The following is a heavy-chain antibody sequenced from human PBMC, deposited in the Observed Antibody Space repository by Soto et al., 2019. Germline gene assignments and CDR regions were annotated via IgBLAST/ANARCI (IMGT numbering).Heavy chain of an antibody. D-gene: IGHD3-10*01. CDR1: GGSFSGYY. J-gene: IGHJ5*02. V-gene: IGHV4-34*01. CDR2: INHSGST. Sequence: QVQLQQWGAGLLKPSETLSLTCAVYGGSFSGYYWSWIRQPPGKGLEWIGEINHSGSTNYNPSLKSRVTISVDTSKNQFSLKLSSVTAADTAVYYCARSGSGTRQDWFDPWGQGTLVTVSS. CDR3: ARSGSGTRQDWFDP.